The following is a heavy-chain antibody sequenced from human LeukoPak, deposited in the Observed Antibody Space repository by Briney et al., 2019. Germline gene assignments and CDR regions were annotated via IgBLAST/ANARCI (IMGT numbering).Heavy chain of an antibody. Sequence: SETLSLTCAVYGGSFSGYYWSWIRQPPGKGLEWIGEINHSGSTNYNPSLKSRVTISVDTSENQFSLKLSSVTAADTAVYYCARVNYGSATIEDYWGQGTLVTVSS. J-gene: IGHJ4*02. CDR1: GGSFSGYY. CDR3: ARVNYGSATIEDY. D-gene: IGHD3-10*01. V-gene: IGHV4-34*01. CDR2: INHSGST.